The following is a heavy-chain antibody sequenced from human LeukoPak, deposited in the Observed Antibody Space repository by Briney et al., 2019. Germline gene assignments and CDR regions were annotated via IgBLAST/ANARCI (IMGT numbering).Heavy chain of an antibody. CDR2: IYTSGST. V-gene: IGHV4-61*02. CDR1: GGSISSGSYY. Sequence: SQTLSLTCTVSGGSISSGSYYWSWIRQPAGKGLEWIGRIYTSGSTNYNPSLKSRVTISVDTSKNQFSLKLSSVTAADTAVYYCARGPVGGYWGQGTLVTVSS. D-gene: IGHD3-16*01. J-gene: IGHJ4*02. CDR3: ARGPVGGY.